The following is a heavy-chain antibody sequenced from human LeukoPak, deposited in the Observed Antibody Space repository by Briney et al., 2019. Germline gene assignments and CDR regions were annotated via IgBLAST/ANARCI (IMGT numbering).Heavy chain of an antibody. D-gene: IGHD1-26*01. CDR2: INHSGST. CDR3: ARGSGSWRPYYYYYGMDV. Sequence: SETLSLTCAVYGGSFSGYYWSWIRQPPGKGLEWIGEINHSGSTNYNPSLKSRVTISVDTSKNQFSLKLSSVTAADTAVYYCARGSGSWRPYYYYYGMDVWGQGTTVTVSS. CDR1: GGSFSGYY. V-gene: IGHV4-34*01. J-gene: IGHJ6*02.